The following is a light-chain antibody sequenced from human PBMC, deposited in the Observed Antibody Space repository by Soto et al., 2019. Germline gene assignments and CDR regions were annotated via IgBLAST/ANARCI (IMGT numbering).Light chain of an antibody. Sequence: EIVLTQSPATLSVSPGERATLSCRASQSITRNLAWYQQSPGQAPRLLIYAASSRATGIPDRFSGSGSGTDFTLTIDGLEPEDFVVYYCQQYGYSPITFGQGTRLEIK. J-gene: IGKJ5*01. V-gene: IGKV3-20*01. CDR2: AAS. CDR1: QSITRN. CDR3: QQYGYSPIT.